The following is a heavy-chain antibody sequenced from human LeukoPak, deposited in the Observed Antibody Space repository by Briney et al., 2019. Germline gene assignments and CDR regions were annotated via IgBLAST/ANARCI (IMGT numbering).Heavy chain of an antibody. J-gene: IGHJ4*02. Sequence: GGSLRLSCAASGFTFSSYAMHWVRQAPGKGLEYVSAISSNGGSTYYANSVKGRFTISRDNSKNTLYLQVGSLRAEDMAVYYCARDSLVGANDYWGQGTLVTVSS. CDR3: ARDSLVGANDY. CDR2: ISSNGGST. CDR1: GFTFSSYA. V-gene: IGHV3-64*01. D-gene: IGHD1-26*01.